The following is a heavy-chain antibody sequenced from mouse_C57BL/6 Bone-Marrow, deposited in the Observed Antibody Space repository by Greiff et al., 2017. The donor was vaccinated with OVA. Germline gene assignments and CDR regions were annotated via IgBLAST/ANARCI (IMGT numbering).Heavy chain of an antibody. CDR2: IHPNSGST. Sequence: QVQLKQPGAELVKPGASVKLSCKASGYTFTSYWMHWVKQRPGQGLEWIGMIHPNSGSTNYNEKFKSKATLTVDKSSSTAYMQLSSLTSEDSAVYYCARWAAQSYYFDYWGQGTTLTVSS. V-gene: IGHV1-64*01. CDR3: ARWAAQSYYFDY. CDR1: GYTFTSYW. D-gene: IGHD3-2*02. J-gene: IGHJ2*01.